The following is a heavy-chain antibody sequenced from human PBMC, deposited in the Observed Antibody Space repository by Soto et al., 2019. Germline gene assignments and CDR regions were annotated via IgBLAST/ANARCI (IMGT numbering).Heavy chain of an antibody. CDR2: IYYSGST. Sequence: SETLSLTCTVSGGSISSYYWSWIRQPPGKGLEWIGYIYYSGSTNYNPSLKSRVTISVDTSKNQFSLKLSSVTAADTAVYYCARHSKDYYDSSGYYPNDAFDIWGQGTMVTVSS. J-gene: IGHJ3*02. V-gene: IGHV4-59*08. CDR1: GGSISSYY. D-gene: IGHD3-22*01. CDR3: ARHSKDYYDSSGYYPNDAFDI.